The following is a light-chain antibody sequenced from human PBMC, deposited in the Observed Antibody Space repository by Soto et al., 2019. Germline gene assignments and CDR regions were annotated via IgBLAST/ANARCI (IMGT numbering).Light chain of an antibody. CDR1: QSVSSIY. V-gene: IGKV3-20*01. CDR2: GAA. J-gene: IGKJ4*01. Sequence: EIVLTQSPGTLSLSPGERATLSCRASQSVSSIYLVWYQQKPGQSPRLLIYGAASRATGIPDRFSGRGSGTDFTLTISRLEPEDFAVYYCQQYGSTPLTFGGGTKVEMK. CDR3: QQYGSTPLT.